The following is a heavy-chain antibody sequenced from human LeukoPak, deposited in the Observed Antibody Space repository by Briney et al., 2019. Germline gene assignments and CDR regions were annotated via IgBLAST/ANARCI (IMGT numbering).Heavy chain of an antibody. CDR1: GGSASSYF. V-gene: IGHV4-59*02. CDR3: ARSDYHGSGSHTVFDAFDI. J-gene: IGHJ3*02. D-gene: IGHD3-10*01. CDR2: IDDSGNT. Sequence: SETLSLTCTVSGGSASSYFWSWIRRPPGKGLEWIGYIDDSGNTNYNPSFKSQVSISIDKSKNQFSLKLSSVTAADTAMYYCARSDYHGSGSHTVFDAFDIWGQGTRVTVSS.